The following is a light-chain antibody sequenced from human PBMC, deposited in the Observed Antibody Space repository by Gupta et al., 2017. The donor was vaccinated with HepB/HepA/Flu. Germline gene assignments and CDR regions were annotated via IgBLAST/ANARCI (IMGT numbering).Light chain of an antibody. CDR1: QSVSSN. CDR3: QQYHNWPPL. CDR2: ATS. J-gene: IGKJ5*01. Sequence: EIVMTQSPATLSVSPGEKATLSCRASQSVSSNSAWYQQKPGQAPRLLIYATSTRATGIPARFSGSGSGTEFTLTISSLQSEDFAFYFCQQYHNWPPLFGQGTRLEIK. V-gene: IGKV3-15*01.